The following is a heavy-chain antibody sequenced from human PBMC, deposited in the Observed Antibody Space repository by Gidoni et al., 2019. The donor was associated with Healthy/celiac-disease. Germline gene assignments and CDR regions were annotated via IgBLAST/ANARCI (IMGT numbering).Heavy chain of an antibody. J-gene: IGHJ4*02. D-gene: IGHD3-10*01. Sequence: EVQLVESGGGLVQPGRSLRLSCAASGFTLDDYAMHWVRQDPGKGLEWVSGISWNSGSIGYADSVKGRFTISRDNAKNSLYLQMNSLRAEYTALYYCAKDMEPGYGSGVFDYWGQGTLVTVSS. CDR3: AKDMEPGYGSGVFDY. CDR2: ISWNSGSI. CDR1: GFTLDDYA. V-gene: IGHV3-9*01.